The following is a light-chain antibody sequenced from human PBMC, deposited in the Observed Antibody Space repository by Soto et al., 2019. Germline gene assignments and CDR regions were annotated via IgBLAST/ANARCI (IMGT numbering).Light chain of an antibody. J-gene: IGKJ3*01. V-gene: IGKV1-39*01. CDR1: QSINNY. CDR3: QQIYSTLT. Sequence: DIQMTQSPSLSASVGDRVTITCRASQSINNYLSWYQQKPGTAPKLLIYAASSLQSGVPSRFSGSGSWTDFTLTITSLQPEDFATYYCQQIYSTLTFGPGTRVDIK. CDR2: AAS.